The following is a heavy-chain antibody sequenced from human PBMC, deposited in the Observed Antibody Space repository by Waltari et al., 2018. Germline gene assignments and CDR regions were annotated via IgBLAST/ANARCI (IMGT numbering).Heavy chain of an antibody. CDR1: GGSISSGGYY. Sequence: QVQLQESGPGLVKPSQTLSLTCTVSGGSISSGGYYWSWIRPHPGKGLEWIGYIYYSGSTYYNPSLKSLVTISVDTSKNQFSLKLSSVTAADTAVYYCARGRWFGEHGFDYWGQGTLVTVSS. CDR3: ARGRWFGEHGFDY. CDR2: IYYSGST. D-gene: IGHD3-10*01. V-gene: IGHV4-31*01. J-gene: IGHJ4*02.